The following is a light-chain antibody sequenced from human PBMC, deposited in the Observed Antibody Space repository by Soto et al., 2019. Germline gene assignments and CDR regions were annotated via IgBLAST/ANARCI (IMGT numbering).Light chain of an antibody. J-gene: IGKJ5*01. V-gene: IGKV3-15*01. CDR3: QQRHMWPIT. CDR2: GAS. Sequence: EKVMTQSPATLPVSPGESATLSCRASESVSDNLAWYHQKPGQAPRLLIYGASTRATGTPARFSGSGSGTEFTLTISSLEPEDSAVYYCQQRHMWPITFGQGTRLEIK. CDR1: ESVSDN.